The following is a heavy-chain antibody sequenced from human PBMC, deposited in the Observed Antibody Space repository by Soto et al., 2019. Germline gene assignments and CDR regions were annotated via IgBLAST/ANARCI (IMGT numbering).Heavy chain of an antibody. CDR3: ARGVYGSENYYTGPSPFDI. J-gene: IGHJ3*02. D-gene: IGHD3-10*01. V-gene: IGHV1-69*06. CDR1: GGTLSDHG. CDR2: TIPVFNTA. Sequence: QVQLEQSGAEVKKPGSSVKVSCKASGGTLSDHGVAWLRQAPGQGLEWMGGTIPVFNTAKYAQKFQGRVTVTADKFTNIAYMELSSLRSEDTAFYFCARGVYGSENYYTGPSPFDIWGQGTMAIASS.